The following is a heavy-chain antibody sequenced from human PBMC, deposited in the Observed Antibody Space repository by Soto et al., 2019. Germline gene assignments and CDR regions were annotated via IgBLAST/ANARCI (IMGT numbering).Heavy chain of an antibody. J-gene: IGHJ6*02. CDR2: IIPISGTA. Sequence: QVQLVQSGAEVKKPGSSVKVSCKASGGTFSSYAISWVRQAPGQGLEWMGGIIPISGTANYAQKFQGRVTSTADESTSTAYMELSSLRSEDTAVYYCARSQGSSTSLEIYYYYYYGMDVWGQGTTVTGSS. CDR3: ARSQGSSTSLEIYYYYYYGMDV. CDR1: GGTFSSYA. V-gene: IGHV1-69*01. D-gene: IGHD2-2*01.